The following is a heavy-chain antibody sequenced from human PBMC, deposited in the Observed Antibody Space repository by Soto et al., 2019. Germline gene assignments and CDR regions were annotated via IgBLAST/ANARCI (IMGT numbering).Heavy chain of an antibody. D-gene: IGHD2-21*02. V-gene: IGHV1-24*01. J-gene: IGHJ6*02. CDR3: ATSSLYCGGDCPRYYYGMDV. Sequence: GASVKVSFKASGYTFTELSMHWVRQAPGKGLEWMGGFDPEDGETIYAQKFQGRVTMTEDTSTDTAYMELSSLRSEDTAVYYCATSSLYCGGDCPRYYYGMDVWGQGTTVTVSS. CDR2: FDPEDGET. CDR1: GYTFTELS.